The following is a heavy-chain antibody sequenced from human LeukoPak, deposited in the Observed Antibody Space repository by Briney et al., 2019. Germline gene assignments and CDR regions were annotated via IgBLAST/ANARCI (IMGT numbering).Heavy chain of an antibody. V-gene: IGHV3-23*01. CDR3: ARETPEYD. D-gene: IGHD1-14*01. J-gene: IGHJ4*02. CDR2: ISGSGGNT. CDR1: GFTFTSYA. Sequence: GGSLRLSCAASGFTFTSYAMSWVRQAPGKGLEWVSTISGSGGNTYYADSVKGRFTISRDSSKNTLYLQMNSLRDEDTAVYYCARETPEYDWGQGTLVTVSS.